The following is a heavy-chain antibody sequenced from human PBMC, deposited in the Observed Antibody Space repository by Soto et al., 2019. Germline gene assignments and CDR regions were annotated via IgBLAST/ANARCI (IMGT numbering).Heavy chain of an antibody. CDR3: ARVGVSARQEWGYLEY. CDR1: GGSISSYY. CDR2: IYYSGST. V-gene: IGHV4-59*12. Sequence: SETLSLTCTVSGGSISSYYWSWIRQPPGKGLEWIGYIYYSGSTNYNPSLKSLVTISVDTPTNQFSVKLSSVTAADTAVYYCARVGVSARQEWGYLEYGGQGTPVTVSS. D-gene: IGHD6-6*01. J-gene: IGHJ4*02.